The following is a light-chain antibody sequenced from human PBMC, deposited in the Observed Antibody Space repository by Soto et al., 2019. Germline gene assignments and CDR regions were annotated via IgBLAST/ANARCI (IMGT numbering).Light chain of an antibody. CDR3: QQHDSWPRT. Sequence: EIVMTQSPATLSVSPGETATIAGRASQSVYNNLAWYQQRPGQAPRLLIHGASTRATGVPAKVSGSGSGTEFTLTISSLQSEDFAVYYCQQHDSWPRTFGQGTKVDIK. J-gene: IGKJ1*01. CDR1: QSVYNN. CDR2: GAS. V-gene: IGKV3-15*01.